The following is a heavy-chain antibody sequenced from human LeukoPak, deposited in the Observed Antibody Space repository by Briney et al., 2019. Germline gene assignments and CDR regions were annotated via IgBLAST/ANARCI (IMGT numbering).Heavy chain of an antibody. CDR1: GFTFSDYY. CDR2: ISSSSSYT. D-gene: IGHD1-1*01. J-gene: IGHJ4*02. Sequence: PGGSLRLSCEASGFTFSDYYMSWVRQAPGKGLEWVSYISSSSSYTKYADSVKGRFTFSRDNAKNSLYLQVNSLRAEDTAVYYCARGTGTTAYFDYWGQGTLVTVSS. V-gene: IGHV3-11*06. CDR3: ARGTGTTAYFDY.